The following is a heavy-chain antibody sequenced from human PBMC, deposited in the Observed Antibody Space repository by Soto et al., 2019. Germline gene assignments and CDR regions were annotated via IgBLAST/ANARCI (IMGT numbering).Heavy chain of an antibody. CDR2: IYYSGST. Sequence: SETLSLTCTVSGGSISSYYWSWIRQPPGKGLEWIGYIYYSGSTNYNPSLKSRVTISVDTSKNQFSLKLSSVTAADTAVYYCARGTNIAARPDYWGQGTLVTVSS. CDR1: GGSISSYY. V-gene: IGHV4-59*01. D-gene: IGHD6-6*01. J-gene: IGHJ4*02. CDR3: ARGTNIAARPDY.